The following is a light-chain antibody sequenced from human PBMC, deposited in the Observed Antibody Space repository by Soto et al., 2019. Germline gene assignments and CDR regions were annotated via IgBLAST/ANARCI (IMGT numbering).Light chain of an antibody. CDR1: SSDVGGYNF. CDR3: SSYTSSNTHV. J-gene: IGLJ1*01. Sequence: QSVLTQPASVSGSPGQSITISCTGTSSDVGGYNFVSWFQQQAGRAPKLMIYEVSERPSGVSNRFSGSKSGNTASLTISGLQAEDEADYYCSSYTSSNTHVFGTGTKLTVL. V-gene: IGLV2-14*03. CDR2: EVS.